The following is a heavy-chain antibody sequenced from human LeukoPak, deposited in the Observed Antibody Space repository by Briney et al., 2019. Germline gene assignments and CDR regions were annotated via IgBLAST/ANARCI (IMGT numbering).Heavy chain of an antibody. V-gene: IGHV1-8*01. CDR3: VRVYHDGSFESGNWFDP. CDR1: GYTFTNYN. J-gene: IGHJ5*02. Sequence: ASVKVSCKASGYTFTNYNIDWVRQATGQGLEWMGWINPNSGRAGCVQKFQGRVNITRDTSISTAYMELSSLRSEDPAVYYCVRVYHDGSFESGNWFDPWGQGTLVTVSS. D-gene: IGHD3-22*01. CDR2: INPNSGRA.